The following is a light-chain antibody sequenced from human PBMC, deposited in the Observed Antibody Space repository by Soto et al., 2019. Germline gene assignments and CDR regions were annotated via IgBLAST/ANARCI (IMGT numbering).Light chain of an antibody. CDR1: QGIGNA. CDR3: QQYNSYSRA. CDR2: DAS. J-gene: IGKJ1*01. V-gene: IGKV1-13*02. Sequence: AIQMTQSPSSLSASVGDRVTISCRASQGIGNALGWYQQKPGKPPKVLIYDASSLESGVPSRFSGSGSGTEFTLTISSLQPDDFATYYCQQYNSYSRAFGQGTKVDIK.